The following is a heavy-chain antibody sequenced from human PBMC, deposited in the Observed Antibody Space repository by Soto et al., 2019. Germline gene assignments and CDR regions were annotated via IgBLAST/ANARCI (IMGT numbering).Heavy chain of an antibody. V-gene: IGHV1-3*01. CDR1: GYTFTNYA. Sequence: ASVKVSCKASGYTFTNYAMHWVRQAPGQRLEWMGWINAGNGNTKYSQKFQGRVTITRDTSASTAYMELSSLRSEDTAVYYCARDGCSGGSCYAGLDWFDPWGQGTLVTVSS. CDR2: INAGNGNT. CDR3: ARDGCSGGSCYAGLDWFDP. D-gene: IGHD2-15*01. J-gene: IGHJ5*02.